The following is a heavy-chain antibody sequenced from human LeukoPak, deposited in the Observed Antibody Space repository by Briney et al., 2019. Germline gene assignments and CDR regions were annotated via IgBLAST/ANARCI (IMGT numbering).Heavy chain of an antibody. D-gene: IGHD4-11*01. J-gene: IGHJ4*02. V-gene: IGHV1-8*01. CDR2: MNPNSGNT. CDR1: GYTFTSYD. CDR3: ARDSDPRDYRSSPFDY. Sequence: ASVKVSCKASGYTFTSYDINWVRQATGQGLEWMGWMNPNSGNTGYAQKFQGRVTMTRNTSISTAYMELSSLRAEDTAVYYCARDSDPRDYRSSPFDYWGQGTLVTVSS.